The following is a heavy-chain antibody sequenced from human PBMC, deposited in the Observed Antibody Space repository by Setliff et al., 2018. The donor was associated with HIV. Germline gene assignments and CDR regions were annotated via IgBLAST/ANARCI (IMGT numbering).Heavy chain of an antibody. J-gene: IGHJ4*02. Sequence: GSLRLSCAASGFTFSSYTMNWVRQAPGKGLEWVSSISSSGNYIYYADSVKARFTISRDNAKKSLYLQMNSLRAEDTAVYYCARDRDQGYSSGWPRDWGQGTLVTVSS. CDR2: ISSSGNYI. CDR1: GFTFSSYT. V-gene: IGHV3-21*01. CDR3: ARDRDQGYSSGWPRD. D-gene: IGHD6-19*01.